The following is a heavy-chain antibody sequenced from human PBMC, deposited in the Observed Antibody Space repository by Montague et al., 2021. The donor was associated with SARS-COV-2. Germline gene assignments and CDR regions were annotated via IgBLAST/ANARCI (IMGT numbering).Heavy chain of an antibody. Sequence: SETLSLTCSVSGEPISGFFWNWIRQPAGKGLEWIRRIYASGGTDXNPSLESRVTMSVDTSKNQFSLKVNSVTAADTAMYYCARGVVAAPPMVDYWGRGTLVTVSS. D-gene: IGHD2-15*01. V-gene: IGHV4-4*07. CDR2: IYASGGT. CDR1: GEPISGFF. CDR3: ARGVVAAPPMVDY. J-gene: IGHJ4*02.